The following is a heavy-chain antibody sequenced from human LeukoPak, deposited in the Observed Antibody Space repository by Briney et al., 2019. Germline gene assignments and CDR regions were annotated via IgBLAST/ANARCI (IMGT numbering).Heavy chain of an antibody. CDR1: GFTFSDYY. D-gene: IGHD5-18*01. V-gene: IGHV3-11*04. J-gene: IGHJ3*02. Sequence: GGSLRLSCAASGFTFSDYYMSWIRQAPGKGLEWVSYISSSGSTIYYADSVKGRFTISRDNAKNSLYLQMNSLRAEDTDVYYCARDIRGYSYGYVYDAFDIWGQGTMVTVSS. CDR3: ARDIRGYSYGYVYDAFDI. CDR2: ISSSGSTI.